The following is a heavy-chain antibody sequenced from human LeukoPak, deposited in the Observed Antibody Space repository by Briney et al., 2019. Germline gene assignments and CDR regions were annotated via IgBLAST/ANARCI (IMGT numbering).Heavy chain of an antibody. CDR3: ARFSSLTWGDWGDAFDV. J-gene: IGHJ3*01. CDR2: IEHGGST. CDR1: SGSLGDDY. D-gene: IGHD2-21*02. Sequence: SETLSLSCTIYSGSLGDDYWGWIRQAPGKGIEWIGEIEHGGSTNYNPSLASRVIVSRNTSKNQFFLNVTSVTVADTALYYCARFSSLTWGDWGDAFDVWGRGTMVTVSS. V-gene: IGHV4-34*01.